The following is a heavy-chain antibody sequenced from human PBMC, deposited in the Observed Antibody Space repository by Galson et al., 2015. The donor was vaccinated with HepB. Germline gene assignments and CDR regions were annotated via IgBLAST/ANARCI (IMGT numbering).Heavy chain of an antibody. Sequence: CAISGDSVSSNSVAWNWIRQSPSRGLEWLERTYYRSKWYNNYAISVKSRISVNPDTSKNQFSLQLTSVTPDDTAVYYCARDSGSGGFDYWGQGTLVTVSS. CDR2: TYYRSKWYN. CDR3: ARDSGSGGFDY. V-gene: IGHV6-1*01. D-gene: IGHD3-16*01. J-gene: IGHJ4*02. CDR1: GDSVSSNSVA.